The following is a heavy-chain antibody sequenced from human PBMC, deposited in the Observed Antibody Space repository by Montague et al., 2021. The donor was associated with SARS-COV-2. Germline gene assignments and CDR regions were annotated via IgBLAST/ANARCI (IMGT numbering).Heavy chain of an antibody. D-gene: IGHD5-24*01. CDR2: VYYNGDT. J-gene: IGHJ3*01. Sequence: SETLSLTCTVSGGSTASHYWNWIRQSPGKRPEYIGYVYYNGDTKHNPSLQSRVTISMDTSENQFSLRINSVTAADTAVYYCARGWAFDPWSQGRLVTVSS. CDR3: ARGWAFDP. CDR1: GGSTASHY. V-gene: IGHV4-59*08.